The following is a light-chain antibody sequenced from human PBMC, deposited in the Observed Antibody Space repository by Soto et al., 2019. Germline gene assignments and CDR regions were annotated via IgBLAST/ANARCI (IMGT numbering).Light chain of an antibody. J-gene: IGKJ1*01. CDR2: DAS. Sequence: DIQMTQSPSTLSASVGDRVTITCRASQSISMFLAWYQQKPGKAPKLLIYDASNSESGVPSRFSGSGSGTEFSLTISNLQPDDFATYYCQHYKNYPWTFGQGTKVEIK. CDR1: QSISMF. V-gene: IGKV1-5*01. CDR3: QHYKNYPWT.